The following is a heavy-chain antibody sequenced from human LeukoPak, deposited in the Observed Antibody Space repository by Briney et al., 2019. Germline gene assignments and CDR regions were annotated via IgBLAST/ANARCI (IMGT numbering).Heavy chain of an antibody. CDR3: ARGGKGDGYSADEAFDF. CDR2: TYYRSKWYN. J-gene: IGHJ3*01. CDR1: GDSVSGNSTA. Sequence: KRSQTLSLTCAISGDSVSGNSTAYNWIRQSPSRGLEWLGRTYYRSKWYNDYAVSVKSRIIINPDTSKNQLSLQLKSVTPEDTAVYYCARGGKGDGYSADEAFDFWGQGTMVPVSS. D-gene: IGHD5-24*01. V-gene: IGHV6-1*01.